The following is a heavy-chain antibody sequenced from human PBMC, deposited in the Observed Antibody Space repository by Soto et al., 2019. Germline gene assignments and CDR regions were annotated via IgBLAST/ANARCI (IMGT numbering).Heavy chain of an antibody. D-gene: IGHD2-8*02. CDR3: ICEWCMPSYYFDY. Sequence: EMQLVESGGGLVKPGGSLRLSCAASGFTFSNAWMSWVRQAPGKGLEWVGRIKSKTDGGTTDYAAPVKGRFTISRDDSKNTLYLQMNSLKTEDTAVYYCICEWCMPSYYFDYWGQGTLVTVSS. CDR2: IKSKTDGGTT. CDR1: GFTFSNAW. V-gene: IGHV3-15*01. J-gene: IGHJ4*02.